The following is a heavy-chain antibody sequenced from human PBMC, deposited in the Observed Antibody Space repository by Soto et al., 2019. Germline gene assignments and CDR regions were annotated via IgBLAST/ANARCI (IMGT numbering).Heavy chain of an antibody. CDR2: IGGSTSTI. D-gene: IGHD2-2*01. CDR1: GFTFSSYE. J-gene: IGHJ4*02. CDR3: ARDLYCSSTSCYPGFDY. V-gene: IGHV3-48*03. Sequence: EVQLVESGGGLVQPGGSLRLSCAASGFTFSSYEMNWVRQAPGKGLEWGSFIGGSTSTIYYADSVKGRFTISRDNAKNSLYLQMNSLRAEDSAIYYCARDLYCSSTSCYPGFDYWGQGTLVTVSS.